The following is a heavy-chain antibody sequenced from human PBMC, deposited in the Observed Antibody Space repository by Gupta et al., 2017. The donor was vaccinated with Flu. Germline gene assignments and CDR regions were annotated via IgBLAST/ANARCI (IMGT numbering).Heavy chain of an antibody. CDR3: ARDCSGGSCYGLGGGKFDY. V-gene: IGHV1-69*06. J-gene: IGHJ4*02. CDR2: IIPIFGTA. Sequence: QVQLVQSGAEVKKPGSSVKVSCKASGGTFSSYAISWVRQAPGQGLEWMGGIIPIFGTANYAQKFQGRVTITADKSTSTAYMELSSLRSEDTAVYYCARDCSGGSCYGLGGGKFDYWGQGTLVTVSS. D-gene: IGHD2-15*01. CDR1: GGTFSSYA.